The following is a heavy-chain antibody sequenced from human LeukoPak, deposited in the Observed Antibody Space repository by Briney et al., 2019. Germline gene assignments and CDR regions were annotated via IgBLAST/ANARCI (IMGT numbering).Heavy chain of an antibody. CDR1: GFTFRTYT. Sequence: GRSLRLSCAASGFTFRTYTMHWVRQAPGKGLEWVAVIWSDGTNTYYGDPVKGRFTISRDNFQRTVYLQMNSLRAEDTAVYYCAKDAQRGFDYSNSLDKWGQGTLVTVSS. J-gene: IGHJ4*02. D-gene: IGHD4-11*01. CDR2: IWSDGTNT. V-gene: IGHV3-33*06. CDR3: AKDAQRGFDYSNSLDK.